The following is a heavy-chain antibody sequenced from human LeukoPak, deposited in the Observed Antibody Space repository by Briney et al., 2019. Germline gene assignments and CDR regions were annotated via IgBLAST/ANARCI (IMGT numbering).Heavy chain of an antibody. D-gene: IGHD4-23*01. CDR3: ARGNDYGGSPAVGY. CDR1: GGSISSGGYY. J-gene: IGHJ4*02. V-gene: IGHV4-31*03. CDR2: IYYSGST. Sequence: SQTLSLTCTVSGGSISSGGYYWSWIRQHPGKGLEWIGYIYYSGSTYYNPSLKSRVTISVDTSKNQFSLKLSSVTAADTAVYYCARGNDYGGSPAVGYWGQGTLVTVSS.